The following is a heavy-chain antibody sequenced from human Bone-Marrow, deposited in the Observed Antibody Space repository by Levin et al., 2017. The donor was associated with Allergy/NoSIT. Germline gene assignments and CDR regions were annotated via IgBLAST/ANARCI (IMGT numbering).Heavy chain of an antibody. CDR1: GFTFSSYA. Sequence: GGSLRLSCAASGFTFSSYAMSWVRQAPGKGLEWVSAISGSGGSTYYADSVKGRFTISRDNSKNTLYLQMNSLRAEDTAVYYCAKEGPDPTNSYFDWLYSSGAQGGFDYWGQGTLVTVSS. D-gene: IGHD3-9*01. CDR3: AKEGPDPTNSYFDWLYSSGAQGGFDY. J-gene: IGHJ4*02. CDR2: ISGSGGST. V-gene: IGHV3-23*01.